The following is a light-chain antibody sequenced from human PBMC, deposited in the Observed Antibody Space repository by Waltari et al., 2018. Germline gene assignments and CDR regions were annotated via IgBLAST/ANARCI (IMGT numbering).Light chain of an antibody. V-gene: IGLV3-25*03. Sequence: SSELTQPPSVPVSPGQTARITCPGELLPQQHTYWYQPKPGQAPLLLIYKVTERPSGIPERFSGSSSGTIATLTISGVQAEDEADYYCQSQDHTAGYSVLFGGGTKLTVL. CDR3: QSQDHTAGYSVL. CDR1: LLPQQH. CDR2: KVT. J-gene: IGLJ2*01.